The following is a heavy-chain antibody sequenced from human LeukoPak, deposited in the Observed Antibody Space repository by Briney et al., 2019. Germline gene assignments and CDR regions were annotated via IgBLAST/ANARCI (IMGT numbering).Heavy chain of an antibody. CDR1: GYSYVSYW. CDR3: ARVDLLTGYVFDY. V-gene: IGHV5-51*01. CDR2: IYPGDSAA. D-gene: IGHD3-9*01. J-gene: IGHJ4*02. Sequence: GESLKISCKGSGYSYVSYWVAWVRQMPGKGLEWMGIIYPGDSAATYSPSFQGQVSLSVDKSINTAHLQWSSLKASDTAVYYCARVDLLTGYVFDYWGQGTLVTVSS.